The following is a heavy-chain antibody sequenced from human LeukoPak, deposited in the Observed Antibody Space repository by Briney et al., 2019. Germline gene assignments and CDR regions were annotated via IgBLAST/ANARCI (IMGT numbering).Heavy chain of an antibody. CDR1: GDSVSTNSGA. Sequence: SQTLSLTCAISGDSVSTNSGAWNWIRQSPSRGLEWLGRTYYRSKWYNDYAVSEKGRITINPDTSKNQFSLQLNSVTPDDTAVYYCARGGIGYCTSSSCYFDSWGQGTLVTVSS. V-gene: IGHV6-1*01. D-gene: IGHD2-2*01. J-gene: IGHJ4*02. CDR2: TYYRSKWYN. CDR3: ARGGIGYCTSSSCYFDS.